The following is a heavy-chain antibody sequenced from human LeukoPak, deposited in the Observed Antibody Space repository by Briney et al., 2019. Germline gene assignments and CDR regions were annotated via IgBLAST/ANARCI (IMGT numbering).Heavy chain of an antibody. V-gene: IGHV4-59*01. CDR1: GGSISSYY. CDR2: IFHNGHT. J-gene: IGHJ4*02. Sequence: SETLSLTCTISGGSISSYYWSWIRQPPGKGLEWIGDIFHNGHTNYNPSLKSRVSMSVDTAKNQFSPQLTSVTAADTAVYYCARVLRGSFAYFDYWGQGTLVTVSS. D-gene: IGHD3-3*01. CDR3: ARVLRGSFAYFDY.